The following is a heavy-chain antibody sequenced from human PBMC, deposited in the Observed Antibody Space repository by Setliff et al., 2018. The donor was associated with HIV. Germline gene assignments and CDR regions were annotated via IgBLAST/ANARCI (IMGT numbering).Heavy chain of an antibody. CDR1: GDSVSSDSAA. CDR2: TYYRSKWYT. J-gene: IGHJ4*02. CDR3: ARGGITAYYFDH. D-gene: IGHD5-18*01. Sequence: SQTLSLTCAISGDSVSSDSAAWNWIRQSPSRGLEWLARTYYRSKWYTDYAVSVKSRITINPDTSRNQSSLQLSSVITDDSAVYFCARGGITAYYFDHWAQGTLVTVSS. V-gene: IGHV6-1*01.